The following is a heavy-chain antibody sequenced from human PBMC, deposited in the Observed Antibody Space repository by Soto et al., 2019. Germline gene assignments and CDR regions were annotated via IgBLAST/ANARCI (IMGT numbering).Heavy chain of an antibody. J-gene: IGHJ6*02. Sequence: GGSLRLSCAASGFTFSSYGMHWVRQAPGKGLEWVAVISFDGSNQYYADSVKGRFTISRDHSKNTLYLQMNSLRAEDTAVYYCARFVVVPAAIYTPPYYYGMDVWGQGTTVTFS. D-gene: IGHD2-2*02. CDR3: ARFVVVPAAIYTPPYYYGMDV. CDR2: ISFDGSNQ. CDR1: GFTFSSYG. V-gene: IGHV3-30*03.